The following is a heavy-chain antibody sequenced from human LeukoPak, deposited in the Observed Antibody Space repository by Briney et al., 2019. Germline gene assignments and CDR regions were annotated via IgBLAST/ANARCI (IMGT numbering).Heavy chain of an antibody. Sequence: GGSLRLSCAASGFTFSIYSMNGVRQAPGKGLEWVSYIISISCTMYYADSLEGRFTISRDNSQTSLYLQMNSLTAEDTAVYYCAREGSAADDFDYWGKGTLVTVSS. CDR3: AREGSAADDFDY. V-gene: IGHV3-48*04. D-gene: IGHD2-2*01. J-gene: IGHJ4*02. CDR2: IISISCTM. CDR1: GFTFSIYS.